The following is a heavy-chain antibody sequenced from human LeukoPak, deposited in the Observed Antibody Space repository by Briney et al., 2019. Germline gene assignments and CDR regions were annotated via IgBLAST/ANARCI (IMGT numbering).Heavy chain of an antibody. V-gene: IGHV3-23*01. CDR2: ISGSGGST. D-gene: IGHD1-7*01. J-gene: IGHJ4*02. CDR3: AKDRAPGYQLLPCITGTTGY. Sequence: PGGSLRLSCAASGFTFSSYAMSWVRQAPGKGLEWVSAISGSGGSTYYADSVKGRFTISRDNSKNTLYLQMNSLRAEDTAVYYCAKDRAPGYQLLPCITGTTGYWGQGTLVTVSS. CDR1: GFTFSSYA.